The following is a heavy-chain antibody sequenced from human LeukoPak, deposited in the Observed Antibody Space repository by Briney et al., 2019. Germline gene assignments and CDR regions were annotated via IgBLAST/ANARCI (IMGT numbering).Heavy chain of an antibody. CDR2: ISGSGGST. D-gene: IGHD3-10*01. Sequence: GGSLRLSCAASGFTFSSYAMSWVRQAPGKGLEWVSAISGSGGSTYYADSVKGRFTISRDNSKNTLYLQMNSLRAEDTAVYYCAKDRGSGSYPTARDYWGQGTLVTVSS. CDR1: GFTFSSYA. J-gene: IGHJ4*02. V-gene: IGHV3-23*01. CDR3: AKDRGSGSYPTARDY.